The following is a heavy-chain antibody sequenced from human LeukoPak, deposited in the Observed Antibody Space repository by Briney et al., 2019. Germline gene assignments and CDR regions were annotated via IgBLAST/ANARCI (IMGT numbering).Heavy chain of an antibody. V-gene: IGHV3-48*01. J-gene: IGHJ3*02. CDR3: ARDASIAARAYAFDI. CDR2: ISSSSSTI. Sequence: GGSLRLSCAASGFTFSSYSMNWVRQAPGKGLEWVSYISSSSSTIYYADSVKGRFTISRDNAKNSLYLQMNSLRAEDTAVYYCARDASIAARAYAFDIWGQGTMVTVSS. D-gene: IGHD6-6*01. CDR1: GFTFSSYS.